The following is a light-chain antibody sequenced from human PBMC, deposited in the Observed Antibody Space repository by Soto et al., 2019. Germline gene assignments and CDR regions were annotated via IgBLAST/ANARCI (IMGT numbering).Light chain of an antibody. CDR3: QQYKTYPYT. Sequence: DIQMTQSPSSLSASVGDRVTITCRASQDISNHLTWFQQKPGKAPKSLIYDASNLQSGVPSKFSGSGSGTDFTLIISSLQPEDFATYYCQQYKTYPYTFGPGTKVDIK. CDR2: DAS. CDR1: QDISNH. J-gene: IGKJ3*01. V-gene: IGKV1-16*02.